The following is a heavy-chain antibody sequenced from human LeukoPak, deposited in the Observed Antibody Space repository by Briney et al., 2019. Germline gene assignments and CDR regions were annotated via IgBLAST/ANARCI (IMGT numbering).Heavy chain of an antibody. J-gene: IGHJ3*02. CDR2: IYYSGST. CDR1: GGSISSSSYY. CDR3: ASPSLRGYSYGSDAFDI. D-gene: IGHD5-18*01. Sequence: PSETLSLTCTVSGGSISSSSYYWGWIRQPPGKGLEWIGSIYYSGSTYYNPSLKSRVTISVDTSKNQFSLKLSSVTAVDTAVYYCASPSLRGYSYGSDAFDIWGQGTMVTVSS. V-gene: IGHV4-39*01.